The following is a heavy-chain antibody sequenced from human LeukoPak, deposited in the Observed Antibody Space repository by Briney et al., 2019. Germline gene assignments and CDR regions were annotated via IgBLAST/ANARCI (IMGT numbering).Heavy chain of an antibody. CDR2: INHSGST. J-gene: IGHJ4*02. D-gene: IGHD3-22*01. V-gene: IGHV4-34*01. CDR1: GGSFSGYY. CDR3: ASHYYDSTYFDY. Sequence: SETLSLTCAVYGGSFSGYYWSWIRQPPGKGLEWIGEINHSGSTNYNPSLKSRVTISVDTSKNQFSLKLSSVTAADTAVYYCASHYYDSTYFDYWGQGTLVTVSS.